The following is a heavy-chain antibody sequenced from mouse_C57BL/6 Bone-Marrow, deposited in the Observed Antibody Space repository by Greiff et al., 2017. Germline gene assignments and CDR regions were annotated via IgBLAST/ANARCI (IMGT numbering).Heavy chain of an antibody. V-gene: IGHV5-12*01. Sequence: DVKLVESGGGLVQPGGSLKLSCAASGFTFSDYYMYWVRQTPEKRLEWVAYISNGGGSTYYPDTVKGRFTISRDNAKNTLYLQMSRLKSEDTAMYYCARHPEYYGGAMDYWGQGASVTVSS. CDR1: GFTFSDYY. CDR3: ARHPEYYGGAMDY. CDR2: ISNGGGST. J-gene: IGHJ4*01. D-gene: IGHD1-1*01.